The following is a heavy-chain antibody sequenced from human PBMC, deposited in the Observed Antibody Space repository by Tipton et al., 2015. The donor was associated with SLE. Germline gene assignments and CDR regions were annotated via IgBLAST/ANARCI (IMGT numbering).Heavy chain of an antibody. V-gene: IGHV4-61*09. J-gene: IGHJ4*02. D-gene: IGHD3-10*01. CDR2: IYTTGTT. Sequence: TLSLTCTVSGGSLSSGGYYWSWIRQPAGKGLEWIGHIYTTGTTTYSPSLKSRVTISIDTSKNQFSLKLTSVTAADTAVYYCARIGGYGSGTFYPDYWGQGTLANVSS. CDR1: GGSLSSGGYY. CDR3: ARIGGYGSGTFYPDY.